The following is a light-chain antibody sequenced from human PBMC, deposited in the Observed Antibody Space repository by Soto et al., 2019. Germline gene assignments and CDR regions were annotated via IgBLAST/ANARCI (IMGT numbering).Light chain of an antibody. CDR3: QHYDTFPYT. CDR2: DAS. CDR1: QSIDNW. J-gene: IGKJ2*01. V-gene: IGKV1-5*01. Sequence: DMQMTQSPSFVSASVGDRVTITCRSSQSIDNWLAWYQQKPGKAPKLLIYDASTLESGVSSGFSGSGSGTEFTLTISSLRPDDFATYYCQHYDTFPYTFGQGTKVDIK.